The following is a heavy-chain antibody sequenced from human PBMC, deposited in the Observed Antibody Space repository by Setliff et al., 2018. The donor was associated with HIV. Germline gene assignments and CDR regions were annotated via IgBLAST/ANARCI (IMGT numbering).Heavy chain of an antibody. V-gene: IGHV1-2*02. D-gene: IGHD3-3*01. Sequence: ASVKVSCKASGYTLAGYFMHWVRQAPGQGLEWMGWINPNSGGTNYAQKFQGRVTMTRDTSISTAYLDLSRLRSDDTAVYCCAGGAGNPHWYYDTWSGPSSGYFQHWGQGTLVTVSS. CDR3: AGGAGNPHWYYDTWSGPSSGYFQH. CDR2: INPNSGGT. J-gene: IGHJ1*01. CDR1: GYTLAGYF.